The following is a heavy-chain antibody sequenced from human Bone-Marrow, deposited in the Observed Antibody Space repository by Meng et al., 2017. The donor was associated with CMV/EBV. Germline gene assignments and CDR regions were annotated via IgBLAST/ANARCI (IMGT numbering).Heavy chain of an antibody. CDR3: ARLGYCSGGSCLPP. CDR2: ISSSSSTI. J-gene: IGHJ5*02. V-gene: IGHV3-48*04. CDR1: GFTFSSYS. D-gene: IGHD2-15*01. Sequence: GGSLRLSCAASGFTFSSYSMNWVRQAPGKGLEWVSYISSSSSTIYYADSVKGRFTISRDNAKNSLYLQMNSLRAEDTAVDYCARLGYCSGGSCLPPWGQGTLVTVSS.